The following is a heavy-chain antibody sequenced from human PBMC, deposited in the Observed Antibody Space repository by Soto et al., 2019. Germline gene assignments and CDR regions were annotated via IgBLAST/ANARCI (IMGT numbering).Heavy chain of an antibody. D-gene: IGHD6-13*01. Sequence: QVQLVQSGAEVKKPGASVKVSCKASGYTFTSYGISWVRQAPGQGLEWMGWISAYNGNTNYAQKLQGRVTMTTDTSPSTAYMELRSLRSDDTAVYYCARDRGSSWGMVAYYYGMDVWGQGTTVTVSS. CDR3: ARDRGSSWGMVAYYYGMDV. CDR2: ISAYNGNT. CDR1: GYTFTSYG. J-gene: IGHJ6*02. V-gene: IGHV1-18*01.